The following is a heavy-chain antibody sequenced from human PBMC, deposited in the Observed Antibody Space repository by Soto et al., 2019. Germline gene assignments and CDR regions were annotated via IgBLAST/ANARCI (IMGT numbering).Heavy chain of an antibody. D-gene: IGHD2-2*01. CDR1: GFTFDDYA. J-gene: IGHJ4*02. CDR3: AKGGQLLTEGGGY. Sequence: EVQLVESGGGLVQPGRSLRLSCAASGFTFDDYAMHWVRQAPGKGLEWVSGISWNSGSIGYADSVKGRFTISRDNAKNFLYLHMNSLRAEDTALYYCAKGGQLLTEGGGYWGQGTLVTVSS. CDR2: ISWNSGSI. V-gene: IGHV3-9*01.